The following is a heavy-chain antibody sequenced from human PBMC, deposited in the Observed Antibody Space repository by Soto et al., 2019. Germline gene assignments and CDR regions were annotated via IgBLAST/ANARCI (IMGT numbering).Heavy chain of an antibody. D-gene: IGHD6-25*01. J-gene: IGHJ6*02. CDR1: GFTFSSYG. CDR3: ARGQRRGIRYYYYGMDV. CDR2: IWYDGSNK. V-gene: IGHV3-33*01. Sequence: QVQLVESGGGVVQPGRSLRLSCAASGFTFSSYGMHWVRQASGKGLEWVAVIWYDGSNKYYADSVKGRFTISRDNSKNTLYLQMNSLRAEDTAVYYCARGQRRGIRYYYYGMDVWGQGTTVTVSS.